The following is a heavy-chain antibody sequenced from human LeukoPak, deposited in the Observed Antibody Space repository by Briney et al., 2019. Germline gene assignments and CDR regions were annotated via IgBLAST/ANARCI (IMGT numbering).Heavy chain of an antibody. CDR2: ISAYNGNT. CDR3: ARDQIVVVPAAIYYYGMDV. V-gene: IGHV1-18*01. CDR1: GYTFTSYG. D-gene: IGHD2-2*01. Sequence: ASVKVSCKASGYTFTSYGISWVRQAPGQGLEWMGWISAYNGNTNYAQKLQGRVTMTTDTSTSTAYMELRSLRSDDTAVCYCARDQIVVVPAAIYYYGMDVWGQGTTVTVSS. J-gene: IGHJ6*02.